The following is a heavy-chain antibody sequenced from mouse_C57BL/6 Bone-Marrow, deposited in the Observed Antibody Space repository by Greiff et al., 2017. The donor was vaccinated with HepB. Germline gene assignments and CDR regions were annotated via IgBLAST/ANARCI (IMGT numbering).Heavy chain of an antibody. CDR3: AGRASLLSWFAY. D-gene: IGHD1-1*01. Sequence: QVQLQQPGAELVKPGASVKLSCKASGYTFTSYWMQWVKQRPGQGLEWIGELYPSDSYINSNQKFKGKAPSTVDTSSSTAYMQLSSLTSEDSAVYYCAGRASLLSWFAYWGQGTLVTVSA. CDR2: LYPSDSYI. V-gene: IGHV1-50*01. J-gene: IGHJ3*01. CDR1: GYTFTSYW.